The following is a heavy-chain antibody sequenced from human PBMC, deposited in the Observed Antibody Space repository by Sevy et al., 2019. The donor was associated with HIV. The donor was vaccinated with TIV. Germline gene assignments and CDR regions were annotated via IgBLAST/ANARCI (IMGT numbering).Heavy chain of an antibody. Sequence: GGSLRLSCAASGFTFSAYWMNWVRQAPGKGLEWVANIKSDGSDKHYVDSVEGRFTISRDNAKNSLYLQMNSLRVEDTAVYYCAQATTGRFDSWGQGTLVTVSS. CDR2: IKSDGSDK. CDR1: GFTFSAYW. D-gene: IGHD1-26*01. J-gene: IGHJ4*02. CDR3: AQATTGRFDS. V-gene: IGHV3-7*01.